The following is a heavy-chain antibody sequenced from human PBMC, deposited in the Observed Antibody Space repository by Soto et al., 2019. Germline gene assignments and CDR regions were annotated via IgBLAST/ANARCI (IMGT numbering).Heavy chain of an antibody. CDR3: AKERYYDILTGPENDYYYCGMDV. Sequence: EVQLLESGGGLVQPGGSLRLSCAASGFTFNSYAMSWVRQAPGKGLEWVSDISGGGSRTYYADSVKGRFSISRDNSKNTLYLQMNSVRADDTAIYYCAKERYYDILTGPENDYYYCGMDVWGQGTTVTVSS. V-gene: IGHV3-23*01. CDR2: ISGGGSRT. J-gene: IGHJ6*02. CDR1: GFTFNSYA. D-gene: IGHD3-9*01.